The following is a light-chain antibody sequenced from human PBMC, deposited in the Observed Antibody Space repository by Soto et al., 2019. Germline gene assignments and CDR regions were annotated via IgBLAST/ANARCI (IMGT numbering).Light chain of an antibody. Sequence: QSALTQPRSASGSPGQSVTISCTGTSSDVGGYNYVSWYQQHPGKAPKLMIYDVNKRPSGVPDRFSGSKSGNTASLTISGLHADDEADYYCCSFAGGYIYVFGTGTKLTVL. J-gene: IGLJ1*01. CDR1: SSDVGGYNY. V-gene: IGLV2-11*01. CDR2: DVN. CDR3: CSFAGGYIYV.